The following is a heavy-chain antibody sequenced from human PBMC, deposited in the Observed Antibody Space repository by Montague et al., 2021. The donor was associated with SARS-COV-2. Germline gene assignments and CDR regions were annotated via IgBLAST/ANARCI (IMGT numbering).Heavy chain of an antibody. Sequence: SETLSLTCSVSGGSISSSSYFWVWIRHPPGTGLEWIGSIYYSGGTYSNSSLKSRVTISVDTSKNQFFLKLSSATAADTAEYYCARHLNYRDYGGDDYWGQGTLVTVSS. CDR2: IYYSGGT. V-gene: IGHV4-39*01. CDR1: GGSISSSSYF. J-gene: IGHJ4*02. D-gene: IGHD4-17*01. CDR3: ARHLNYRDYGGDDY.